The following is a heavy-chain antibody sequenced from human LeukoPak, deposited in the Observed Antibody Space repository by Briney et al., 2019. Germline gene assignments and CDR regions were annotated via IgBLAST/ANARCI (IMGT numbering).Heavy chain of an antibody. J-gene: IGHJ4*02. CDR3: ATSRAGYSSGWVTGFDY. Sequence: PSETLSLTCAVYGGSFNGYYWSWIRQPPGKGLEWIGEINTSGTTNYNPSLKSRVTISVDTSKNQFSLKLSSVTAADTAVYYCATSRAGYSSGWVTGFDYWGQGTLVTVSS. CDR1: GGSFNGYY. D-gene: IGHD6-19*01. CDR2: INTSGTT. V-gene: IGHV4-34*01.